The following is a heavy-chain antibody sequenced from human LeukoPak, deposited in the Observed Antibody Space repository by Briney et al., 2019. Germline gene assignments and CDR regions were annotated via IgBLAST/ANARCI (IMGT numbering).Heavy chain of an antibody. V-gene: IGHV4-59*12. CDR1: GGSISSYY. CDR3: ARSGTWIQLWFDP. Sequence: SETLSLTCTVSGGSISSYYWSWIRQPPGKGLEWIGYIYYSGSTNYNPSLKSRVTMSVDTSKNQFSLKLSSVTAADTAVYYCARSGTWIQLWFDPWGQGTLVTVSS. J-gene: IGHJ5*02. CDR2: IYYSGST. D-gene: IGHD5-18*01.